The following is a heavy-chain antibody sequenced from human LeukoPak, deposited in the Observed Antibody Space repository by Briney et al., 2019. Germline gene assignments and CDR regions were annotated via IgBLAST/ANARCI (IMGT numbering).Heavy chain of an antibody. CDR2: IYYSGST. V-gene: IGHV4-59*01. CDR3: ARSTTVVPDY. CDR1: GGSISSYY. J-gene: IGHJ4*02. D-gene: IGHD4-23*01. Sequence: PSETLSLTCTVSGGSISSYYWSWIRRPPGKGLEWIGYIYYSGSTNYNPSLKSRVTISVDTSKNQFSLKLSSVTAADTAVYFCARSTTVVPDYWGQGTLVTVSS.